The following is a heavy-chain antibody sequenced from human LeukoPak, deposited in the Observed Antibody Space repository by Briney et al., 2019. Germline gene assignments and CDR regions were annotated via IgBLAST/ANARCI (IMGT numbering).Heavy chain of an antibody. V-gene: IGHV3-53*01. D-gene: IGHD4-23*01. CDR3: ARETPGAAFDI. Sequence: PGGSLILSCAASGFTVSSNYMSWVRQAPGKGLEWVSVIYSGGSTYYADSVKGRFTISRDNSKNTLYLQMNSLRAEDTAVYYCARETPGAAFDIWGQGTMVTVSS. J-gene: IGHJ3*02. CDR1: GFTVSSNY. CDR2: IYSGGST.